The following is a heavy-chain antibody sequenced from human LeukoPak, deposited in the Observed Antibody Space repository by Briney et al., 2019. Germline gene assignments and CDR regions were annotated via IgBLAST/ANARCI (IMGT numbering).Heavy chain of an antibody. Sequence: PGGSLRLSCAASGFTFSNYWMHWVRQAPGKGLVWVSRIKSDGSDPSYADSVKGRFTISRDNAKNSLYLQMNSLRAEDTAVYYCTYYYDSSGYNDAFDIWGQGTMVTVSS. CDR2: IKSDGSDP. V-gene: IGHV3-74*01. CDR3: TYYYDSSGYNDAFDI. J-gene: IGHJ3*02. D-gene: IGHD3-22*01. CDR1: GFTFSNYW.